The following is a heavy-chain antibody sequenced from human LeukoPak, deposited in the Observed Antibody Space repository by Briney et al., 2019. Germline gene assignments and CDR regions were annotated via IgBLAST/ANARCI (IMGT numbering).Heavy chain of an antibody. J-gene: IGHJ4*02. Sequence: PSETLSLTCAVYGGSFSGYYWSWIRQPPGKGLEWIGEINHRGSTNYNPSLKSQVPISIDTSKNQSSLRLNSVTAADTAVYYCARGMPYYFDYWGQGTLVTVSS. CDR1: GGSFSGYY. V-gene: IGHV4-34*01. CDR3: ARGMPYYFDY. CDR2: INHRGST. D-gene: IGHD2-2*01.